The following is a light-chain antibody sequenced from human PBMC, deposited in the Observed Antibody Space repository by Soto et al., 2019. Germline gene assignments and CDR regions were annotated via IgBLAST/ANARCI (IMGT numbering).Light chain of an antibody. V-gene: IGLV8-61*01. Sequence: QTVGTQEPSFSVSPGGTVTLTCGLSSGSVSTSYYPSWYQQTPGQSPRTLIYSTNTRSSGVPDRFSGSILGNKAAHTITGAQADEESDYYCVLYMGSGIEFGGGTKLTVL. CDR2: STN. J-gene: IGLJ3*02. CDR3: VLYMGSGIE. CDR1: SGSVSTSYY.